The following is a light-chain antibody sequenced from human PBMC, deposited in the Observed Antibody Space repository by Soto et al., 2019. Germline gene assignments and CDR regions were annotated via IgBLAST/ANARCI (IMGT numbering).Light chain of an antibody. Sequence: EIVLTQSPGTLSLSPGERVTLSCRASQSVGSSYLAWYQQKPGQAPRLLIYGASSRATGIPDRFSGSGSGTDFTLTISRLEPEDFAVYYCQQYGSSPRTFGQGTKLEIK. CDR3: QQYGSSPRT. CDR1: QSVGSSY. V-gene: IGKV3-20*01. J-gene: IGKJ2*01. CDR2: GAS.